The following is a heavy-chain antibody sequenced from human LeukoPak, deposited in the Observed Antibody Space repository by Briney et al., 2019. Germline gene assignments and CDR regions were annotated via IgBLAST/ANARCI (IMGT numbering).Heavy chain of an antibody. J-gene: IGHJ4*02. CDR2: ISGSGGST. V-gene: IGHV3-23*01. CDR1: GFTFSSYA. CDR3: VKDEWLVPTWY. D-gene: IGHD3-22*01. Sequence: GGSLRLSCAASGFTFSSYAMSWVRQAPGKGLEWVSAISGSGGSTYYADSVKGRFTISRDNSKNTLYLQMNSLRAEDTAVYYCVKDEWLVPTWYWGQGTLVTVSS.